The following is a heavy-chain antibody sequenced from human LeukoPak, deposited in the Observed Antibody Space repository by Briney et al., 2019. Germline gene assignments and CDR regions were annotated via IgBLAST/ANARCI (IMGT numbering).Heavy chain of an antibody. D-gene: IGHD3-10*01. CDR3: GRGMRDYYGLDY. V-gene: IGHV3-74*01. Sequence: GGSLRLSCAASGFTFSSFWMHCVRQAPGNGLVWVSHTNSDGSTTDYADSVRGRFTISRDNAKNTLFLQMNSLTVEDTAVYYCGRGMRDYYGLDYWGQGILVTVSS. CDR1: GFTFSSFW. CDR2: TNSDGSTT. J-gene: IGHJ4*02.